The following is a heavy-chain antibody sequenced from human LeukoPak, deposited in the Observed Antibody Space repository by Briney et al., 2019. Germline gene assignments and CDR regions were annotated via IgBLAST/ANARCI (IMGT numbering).Heavy chain of an antibody. J-gene: IGHJ5*02. CDR3: AKSDWFDP. CDR2: IRSDGSAA. CDR1: GFTFSNYG. Sequence: GGSLRLSCAASGFTFSNYGMSWVRQAPGKGLMWVSRIRSDGSAASYAESVKGRFTISRDNARNTLYLQMNSLRVDDTAVYYCAKSDWFDPWGRGILVTVSS. V-gene: IGHV3-74*01.